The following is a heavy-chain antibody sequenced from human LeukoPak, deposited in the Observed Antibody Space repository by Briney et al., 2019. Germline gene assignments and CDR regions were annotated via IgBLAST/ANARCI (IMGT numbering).Heavy chain of an antibody. V-gene: IGHV5-10-1*01. CDR2: IDPSDSYT. CDR3: ARLHYHYDRSGYFPDY. CDR1: GYSFTSYW. D-gene: IGHD3-22*01. J-gene: IGHJ4*02. Sequence: GESLKISCKGSGYSFTSYWISWVRQMPGKGLEWMGTIDPSDSYTNYSPSFQGHVTISADKSISTASLQWSSLKASDTAMYYCARLHYHYDRSGYFPDYWGQGTLVTVSS.